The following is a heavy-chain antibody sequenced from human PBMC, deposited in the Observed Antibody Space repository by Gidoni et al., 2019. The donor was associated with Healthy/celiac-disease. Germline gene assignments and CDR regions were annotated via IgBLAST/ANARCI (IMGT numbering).Heavy chain of an antibody. Sequence: QVQLVQSGAEVKKPGDSVKVSCKASGYTFTGYYMHWVRQAPGQGLEWMGWINPNSGGTNYAQKFQGRVTMTRDTSISTAYMELSRLRSDDTAVYYCARLPNYYDSSPPIDYWGQGTLVTVSS. CDR3: ARLPNYYDSSPPIDY. J-gene: IGHJ4*02. CDR1: GYTFTGYY. V-gene: IGHV1-2*02. D-gene: IGHD3-22*01. CDR2: INPNSGGT.